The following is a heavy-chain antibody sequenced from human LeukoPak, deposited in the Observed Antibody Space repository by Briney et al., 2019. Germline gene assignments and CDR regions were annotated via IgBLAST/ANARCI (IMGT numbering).Heavy chain of an antibody. V-gene: IGHV3-7*01. CDR1: GFTFSSYW. Sequence: GGSLRLSCAASGFTFSSYWMSWVRQAPGKGLEWVANIKQDGSEKYYVDSVKGRFTISRDNAKNSLYLQMNSLRAEDTAVYYCARGSPYYYDNSPFDPWGQGTLVTVSS. CDR3: ARGSPYYYDNSPFDP. CDR2: IKQDGSEK. D-gene: IGHD3-22*01. J-gene: IGHJ5*02.